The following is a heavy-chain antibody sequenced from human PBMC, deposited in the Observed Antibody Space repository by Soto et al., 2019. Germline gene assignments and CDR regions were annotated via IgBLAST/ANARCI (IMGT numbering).Heavy chain of an antibody. CDR2: IIPILGIA. D-gene: IGHD7-27*01. CDR1: GGTFSSYT. Sequence: QVQLVQSGAEVKKPGSSVKVSCKASGGTFSSYTISWVRQAPGQGLEWMGRIIPILGIANYAQKFQGRVTITAYKSTSTAYMELSSLSSEDTAVYYCARPGLGGDAFDILGQGTMVTVSS. J-gene: IGHJ3*02. CDR3: ARPGLGGDAFDI. V-gene: IGHV1-69*02.